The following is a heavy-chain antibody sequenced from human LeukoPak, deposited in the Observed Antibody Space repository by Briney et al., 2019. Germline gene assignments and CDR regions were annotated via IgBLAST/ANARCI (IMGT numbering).Heavy chain of an antibody. V-gene: IGHV3-9*01. CDR3: AKPITMDPADGMDI. Sequence: GGSLRLSCAASGFTFDDYAMHWVGQAPGMGLEGGSGISWNSGSIGYADSVKGRFTISRDTAKNSLYLQMNSLRAEDTALYYCAKPITMDPADGMDIWGQGTTVTVSS. CDR1: GFTFDDYA. CDR2: ISWNSGSI. J-gene: IGHJ6*02. D-gene: IGHD3-10*01.